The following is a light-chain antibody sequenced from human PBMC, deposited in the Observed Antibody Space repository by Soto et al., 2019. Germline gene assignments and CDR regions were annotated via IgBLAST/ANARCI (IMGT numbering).Light chain of an antibody. CDR3: MQGSHWPYT. CDR2: KVS. J-gene: IGKJ2*01. V-gene: IGKV2-30*01. Sequence: EVVLTQSPPSLPVTLGQPASMSCGSSQSLVYSDGNTYFHWFHQRPGQSPRRLIYKVSNRDSGGPDRFSGSGSGTDFTLKISGVEAEDVGIYYCMQGSHWPYTFGQGTKLEI. CDR1: QSLVYSDGNTY.